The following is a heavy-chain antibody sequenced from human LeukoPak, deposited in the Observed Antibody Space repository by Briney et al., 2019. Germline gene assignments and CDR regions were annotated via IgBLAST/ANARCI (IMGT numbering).Heavy chain of an antibody. CDR1: GFTFSSYD. CDR3: AELGIIMIGGV. Sequence: PGGSLRLSCAASGFTFSSYDMHWVRQATGKGLEWVSAVGTAGDTYYPGSVKGRFTISRENAKNSLYLQMNSLRAGDTAVYYCAELGIIMIGGVWGKGTTVTISS. V-gene: IGHV3-13*01. J-gene: IGHJ6*04. D-gene: IGHD3-10*02. CDR2: VGTAGDT.